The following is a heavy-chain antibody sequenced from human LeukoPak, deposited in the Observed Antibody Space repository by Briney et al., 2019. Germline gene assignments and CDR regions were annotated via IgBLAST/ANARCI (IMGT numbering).Heavy chain of an antibody. Sequence: VKVSCTVSGYTSTDYYVHWVQQAPGKGLEWMGLIYPKDGETIYAAEFHGKGFIHAVTSTDTAYMELSSLRFEDTAVYYCATGQITGGTGFDYWGQGTLVTVSS. CDR3: ATGQITGGTGFDY. D-gene: IGHD1-20*01. CDR1: GYTSTDYY. CDR2: IYPKDGET. V-gene: IGHV1-69-2*01. J-gene: IGHJ4*02.